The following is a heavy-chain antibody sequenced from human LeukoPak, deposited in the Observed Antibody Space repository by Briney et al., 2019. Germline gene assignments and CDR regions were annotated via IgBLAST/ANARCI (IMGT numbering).Heavy chain of an antibody. V-gene: IGHV3-23*01. Sequence: GASLRLSCAASGFSLSTYGVSWIRQPPGKGLEWVSGITGTGGSTYYADSVKGRFTVSRDTSKNKLYLQMNSLRAEDTAIYYCAKDHRTAVAGFYYWGQGTLVAVSS. CDR1: GFSLSTYG. CDR3: AKDHRTAVAGFYY. CDR2: ITGTGGST. J-gene: IGHJ4*02. D-gene: IGHD6-19*01.